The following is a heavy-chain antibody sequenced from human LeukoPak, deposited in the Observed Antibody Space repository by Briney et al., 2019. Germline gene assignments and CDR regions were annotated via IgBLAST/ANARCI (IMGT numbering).Heavy chain of an antibody. J-gene: IGHJ5*02. CDR3: ARVAPKNLEWLLRGFPRVTRFDP. D-gene: IGHD3-3*01. V-gene: IGHV4-59*01. Sequence: SETLSLTCTVSGGSISSYYWSWIRQPPGKGLEWIGYIYYSGSTNYNPSLKSRVTISVDTSKNQFSLKLSSVTAADTAVYYCARVAPKNLEWLLRGFPRVTRFDPWGQGTLVTVSS. CDR1: GGSISSYY. CDR2: IYYSGST.